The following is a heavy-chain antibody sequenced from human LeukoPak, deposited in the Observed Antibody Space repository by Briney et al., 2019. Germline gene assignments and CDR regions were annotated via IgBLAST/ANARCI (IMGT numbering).Heavy chain of an antibody. CDR3: ATRNTFDY. CDR2: INEDGSEK. V-gene: IGHV3-7*01. CDR1: GFTFSRYW. J-gene: IGHJ4*02. Sequence: PGGSLRLSCAASGFTFSRYWMDWVRQAPEKGLEWVANINEDGSEKYYVDSVKGRFTISRDNVKNSLYLQMNSLRAEDTAVYFCATRNTFDYWGQGILVTVSS.